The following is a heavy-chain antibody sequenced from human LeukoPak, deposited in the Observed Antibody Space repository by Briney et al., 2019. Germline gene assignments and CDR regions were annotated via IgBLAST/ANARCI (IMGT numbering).Heavy chain of an antibody. J-gene: IGHJ6*03. CDR3: ARGLRYIQGPGYYYMDV. CDR2: INHSGNT. CDR1: GGSFNAYY. Sequence: SETLSLTCAVYGGSFNAYYWTWIRQPPGKGLEWIGEINHSGNTNYNPSLESRVTISADTSKNQFSLNLGSVTAADTAIYYCARGLRYIQGPGYYYMDVWGKGTTVTVSS. D-gene: IGHD1-14*01. V-gene: IGHV4-34*01.